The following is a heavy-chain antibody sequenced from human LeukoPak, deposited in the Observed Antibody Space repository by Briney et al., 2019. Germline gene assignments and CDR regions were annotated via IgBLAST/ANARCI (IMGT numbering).Heavy chain of an antibody. CDR2: IYYSGTT. CDR1: DFSISSGDHY. J-gene: IGHJ4*02. CDR3: ARVVYEYVWGSYRYPHYFDL. D-gene: IGHD3-16*02. V-gene: IGHV4-30-4*01. Sequence: SETLSLTCTVSDFSISSGDHYWSWIRQPPGKGLEWIGYIYYSGTTYYNPSLKSRVTISVDTSKNQFSLKLTSVIAADTAVYYCARVVYEYVWGSYRYPHYFDLWGRGTLVTVSS.